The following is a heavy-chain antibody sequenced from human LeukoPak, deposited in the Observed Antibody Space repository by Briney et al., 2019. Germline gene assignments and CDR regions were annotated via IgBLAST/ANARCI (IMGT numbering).Heavy chain of an antibody. CDR2: IRSDGSST. Sequence: GGSLRLSCVASGFSFSDYIMHWVRQAPGKGLEYVSAIRSDGSSTVYPNSVKGGFTISRDNSKSSLYLQLGSLRAEDTAVYYCTRRYGDHSGWAGYHDSWGQGTLVTVSS. J-gene: IGHJ4*02. CDR1: GFSFSDYI. D-gene: IGHD6-19*01. CDR3: TRRYGDHSGWAGYHDS. V-gene: IGHV3-64*01.